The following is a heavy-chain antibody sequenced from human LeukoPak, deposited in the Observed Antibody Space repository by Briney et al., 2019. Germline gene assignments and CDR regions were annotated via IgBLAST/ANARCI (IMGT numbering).Heavy chain of an antibody. CDR2: INPSGGST. D-gene: IGHD3-22*01. J-gene: IGHJ4*02. Sequence: AAVKVSCKASGYTFTSYYMHWVRQAPGQGLEWMGIINPSGGSTSYAQKFQGRVTMTRDMSTSTVYMELSSLRSEDTAVYYCARGQEGITTPLDHWGQGTLVTVSS. V-gene: IGHV1-46*01. CDR3: ARGQEGITTPLDH. CDR1: GYTFTSYY.